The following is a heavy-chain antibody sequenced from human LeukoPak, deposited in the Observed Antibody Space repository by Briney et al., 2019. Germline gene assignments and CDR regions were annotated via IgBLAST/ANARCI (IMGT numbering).Heavy chain of an antibody. CDR3: ARDHSGSYYDSSGNFDY. V-gene: IGHV4-39*07. CDR2: IYDSGST. J-gene: IGHJ4*02. CDR1: GGSIRSSYYY. D-gene: IGHD3-22*01. Sequence: SETLSLTCTVSGGSIRSSYYYWGWIRQPPGKGLEWIGSIYDSGSTYYNPSLKSRVTISVDTSKNQFSLKLSSVTAADTAVYYCARDHSGSYYDSSGNFDYWGQGTLVTVSS.